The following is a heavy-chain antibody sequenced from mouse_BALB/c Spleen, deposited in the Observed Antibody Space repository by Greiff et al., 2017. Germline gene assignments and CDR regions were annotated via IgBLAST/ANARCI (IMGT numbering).Heavy chain of an antibody. J-gene: IGHJ1*01. CDR1: GFTFSSYT. Sequence: EVKLVESGGGLVQPGGSLKLSCAASGFTFSSYTMSWVRQTPEKRLEWVAYISNGGGSTYYPDTVKGRFTISRDNAKNTLYLQMSSLKSEDTAMYYCARRPYYRYDWYFDVWGAGTTVTVSS. CDR3: ARRPYYRYDWYFDV. D-gene: IGHD2-14*01. CDR2: ISNGGGST. V-gene: IGHV5-12-2*01.